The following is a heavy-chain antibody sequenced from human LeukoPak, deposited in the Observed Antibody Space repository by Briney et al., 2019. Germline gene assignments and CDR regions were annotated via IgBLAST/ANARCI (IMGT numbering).Heavy chain of an antibody. V-gene: IGHV6-1*01. CDR1: GDSVSRNTAG. CDR3: ANNPWQWPRI. CDR2: TYYRSKWYS. D-gene: IGHD6-19*01. J-gene: IGHJ4*02. Sequence: SQTLSLTCAISGDSVSRNTAGWNWIRQSPSRGLEWLGRTYYRSKWYSDFAPSLRNRITINPDTSKNQFSLQLNSVTPEDTAVYYCANNPWQWPRIWGQGTLVTVSS.